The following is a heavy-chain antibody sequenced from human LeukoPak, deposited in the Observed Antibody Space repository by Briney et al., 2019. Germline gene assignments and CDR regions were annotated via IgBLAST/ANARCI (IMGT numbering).Heavy chain of an antibody. J-gene: IGHJ4*02. CDR1: GQSISTDNH. CDR3: GRLPPVYDPYYFDF. CDR2: IHYAGST. D-gene: IGHD5/OR15-5a*01. V-gene: IGHV4-38-2*02. Sequence: AETLSLTCIVSGQSISTDNHWGWIGQSPGKGLEWIGTIHYAGSTYYNPSLKSRVIMSLVTCKDQFSPRLTYVTAADTAIYYCGRLPPVYDPYYFDFWGQGTLVTVSS.